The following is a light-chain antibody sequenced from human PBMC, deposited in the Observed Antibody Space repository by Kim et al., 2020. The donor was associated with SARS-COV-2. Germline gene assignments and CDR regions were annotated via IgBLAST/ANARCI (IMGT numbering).Light chain of an antibody. CDR1: QSVSSN. J-gene: IGKJ5*01. CDR3: QQYNNWPPDT. V-gene: IGKV3-15*01. Sequence: EIVMTQSPATLSVSPGERATLSCRASQSVSSNLAWYQQKPGQAPRLLIYGASTRATGIPARFSGSGSGTEFTLTISSLQSEDFAVYYCQQYNNWPPDTFCLVTRLEI. CDR2: GAS.